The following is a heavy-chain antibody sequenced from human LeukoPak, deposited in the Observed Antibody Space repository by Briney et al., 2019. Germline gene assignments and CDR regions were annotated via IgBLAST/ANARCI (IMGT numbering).Heavy chain of an antibody. J-gene: IGHJ4*02. Sequence: ASVKVSCKVSGYTLTELSMHWVRQAPGKGLEWMGGFDPEDGETIYAQKFQGRVTMTEDTSTDTAYMELGSLRSEDTAVYYCATVPSSRRGYYYDSSGYYFEYYFDYWGQGTLVTVSS. V-gene: IGHV1-24*01. D-gene: IGHD3-22*01. CDR3: ATVPSSRRGYYYDSSGYYFEYYFDY. CDR1: GYTLTELS. CDR2: FDPEDGET.